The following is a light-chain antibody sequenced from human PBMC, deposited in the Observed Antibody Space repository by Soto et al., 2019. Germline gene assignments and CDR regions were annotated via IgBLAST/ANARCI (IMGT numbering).Light chain of an antibody. J-gene: IGLJ7*01. CDR1: SSNIGSNT. CDR3: AAWDDSLNGHVV. Sequence: SVLTQPPSASGTPGQRVTISCCGSSSNIGSNTVSWFQQLPGTAPKLLIHSNDQRPSGVPDRFSGSKSGTSASLAISGLQSEDEADYHCAAWDDSLNGHVVFGGGTQLTVL. CDR2: SND. V-gene: IGLV1-44*01.